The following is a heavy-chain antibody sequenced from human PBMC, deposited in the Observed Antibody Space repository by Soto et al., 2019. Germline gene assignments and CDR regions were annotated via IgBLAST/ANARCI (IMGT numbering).Heavy chain of an antibody. CDR1: GGSISNSDYY. CDR3: ASLVVVASTSGESLTDY. J-gene: IGHJ4*02. Sequence: QLHLQASGPGLVKPSETLSLTCSVSGGSISNSDYYWAWIRQPPGERLEWIGSIYHSGSTYHSPSLKSRVSISVDKSRNQFALRLTSVTAADTAMYYCASLVVVASTSGESLTDYWGQGTLVTVSS. CDR2: IYHSGST. V-gene: IGHV4-39*01. D-gene: IGHD2-15*01.